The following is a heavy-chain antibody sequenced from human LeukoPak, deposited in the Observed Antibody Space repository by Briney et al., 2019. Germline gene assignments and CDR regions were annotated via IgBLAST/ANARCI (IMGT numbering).Heavy chain of an antibody. CDR1: GFTFTNYA. Sequence: GGSLRLSCAASGFTFTNYAMSWVRQAPGKGLEWVSTISNNAGSTYYADSVKGRFTISRDNAKNSLYLQMNSLRAEDTAVYYCARETCINGECYFYFDYWGQGTLVTVSS. CDR2: ISNNAGST. J-gene: IGHJ4*02. CDR3: ARETCINGECYFYFDY. D-gene: IGHD2-8*01. V-gene: IGHV3-23*01.